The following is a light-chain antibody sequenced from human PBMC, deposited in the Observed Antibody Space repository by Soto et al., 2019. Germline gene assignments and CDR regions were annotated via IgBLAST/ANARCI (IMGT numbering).Light chain of an antibody. CDR2: RAS. CDR1: QDIGHS. V-gene: IGKV1-27*01. Sequence: DIQMTQSPSSLSASVGDRVTITCRASQDIGHSLAWYQHKPGEVPKLLIYRASILSGVSSQFSGSGSGTDFTLNITSLPPEDVAAYYCQRCDSGPWTFGQGTKVAIK. J-gene: IGKJ1*01. CDR3: QRCDSGPWT.